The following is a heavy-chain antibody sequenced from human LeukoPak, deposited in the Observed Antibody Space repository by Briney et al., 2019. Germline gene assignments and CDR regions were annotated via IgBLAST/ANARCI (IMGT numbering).Heavy chain of an antibody. J-gene: IGHJ4*02. CDR2: IHPSGSI. CDR1: GGSFSEYY. V-gene: IGHV4-34*01. CDR3: ARSGTYYPDY. D-gene: IGHD1-26*01. Sequence: SETLSLTCAVYGGSFSEYYWTWIRQPPGKGLEWIGEIHPSGSINYNPSLMSRVTISLDTSKKQFSLNLRSVTAADTAVYYCARSGTYYPDYWGQGTLVTVSS.